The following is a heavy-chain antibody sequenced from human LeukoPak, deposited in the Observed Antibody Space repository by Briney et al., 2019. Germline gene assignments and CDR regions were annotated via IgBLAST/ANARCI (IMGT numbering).Heavy chain of an antibody. J-gene: IGHJ4*02. CDR2: ISAYNGNK. CDR3: ARDHSVVWFGEPAYFDY. V-gene: IGHV1-18*01. Sequence: GASVKVSCKASGYTFTSYGISWVRQAPGQGLEWMGWISAYNGNKNYAQKLQGRVTMTTDTSTSTAYMELRSLRSDDTAVYYCARDHSVVWFGEPAYFDYWGQGTLVTVSS. CDR1: GYTFTSYG. D-gene: IGHD3-10*01.